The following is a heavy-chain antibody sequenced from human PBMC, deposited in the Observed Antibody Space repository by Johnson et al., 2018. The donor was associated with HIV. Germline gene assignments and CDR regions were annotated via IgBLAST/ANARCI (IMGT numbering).Heavy chain of an antibody. D-gene: IGHD3-10*02. Sequence: QVQLVESGGGLIQPGGSLRLSCAASGFTVSSNYMTWIRQAPGKGLEWVSYISGGASTISYADSVKGRFTISRDNSKNTLYLQMNSLRAEDTAVYYCAKDKNYGRDGDAFDIWGQGTMVTVSS. CDR2: ISGGASTI. V-gene: IGHV3-11*04. CDR3: AKDKNYGRDGDAFDI. J-gene: IGHJ3*02. CDR1: GFTVSSNY.